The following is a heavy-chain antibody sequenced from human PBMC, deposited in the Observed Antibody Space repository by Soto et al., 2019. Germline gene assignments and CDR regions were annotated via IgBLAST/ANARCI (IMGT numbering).Heavy chain of an antibody. V-gene: IGHV4-59*01. CDR3: ARVDIVATMRGDYYYGMDV. J-gene: IGHJ6*02. CDR2: IYYSGST. Sequence: SETLSLTCTVSGGSISSYYWSWIRQPPGKGLEWIGYIYYSGSTNYNPSLKSRVTISVDTSKNQFSLKLSSVTAADTAVYYCARVDIVATMRGDYYYGMDVWGQGTTVTVSS. CDR1: GGSISSYY. D-gene: IGHD5-12*01.